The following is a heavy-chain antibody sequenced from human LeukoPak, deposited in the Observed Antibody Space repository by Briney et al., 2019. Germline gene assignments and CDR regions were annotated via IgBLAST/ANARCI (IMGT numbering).Heavy chain of an antibody. J-gene: IGHJ4*02. Sequence: GESLKISCKGSGYSFTSYWIGWVRQLPGKGLEWMGIIYPGDSDTRYSPSFQGQVTISADKSISTAYLQWSSLKASDTAMYYCARLGYCTNGVCPARGTFDYWGQGTLVTVSS. CDR1: GYSFTSYW. D-gene: IGHD2-8*01. CDR3: ARLGYCTNGVCPARGTFDY. V-gene: IGHV5-51*01. CDR2: IYPGDSDT.